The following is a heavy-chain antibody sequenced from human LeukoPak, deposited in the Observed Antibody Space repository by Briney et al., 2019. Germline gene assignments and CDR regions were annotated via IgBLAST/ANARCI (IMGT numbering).Heavy chain of an antibody. CDR1: GGSISTYY. V-gene: IGHV4-59*01. D-gene: IGHD5-12*01. Sequence: SETLSLTSTLSGGSISTYYWSWIRQPPGKGLEWIGYIYHSGSTNYNPSLKSRVTISVDTSKNQFSLKLSSVTAADTAVYYCARGGGYASPIGYWGQGALVTVSS. CDR2: IYHSGST. J-gene: IGHJ4*02. CDR3: ARGGGYASPIGY.